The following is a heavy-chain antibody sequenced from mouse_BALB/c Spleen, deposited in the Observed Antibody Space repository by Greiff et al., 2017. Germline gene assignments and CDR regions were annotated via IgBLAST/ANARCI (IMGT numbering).Heavy chain of an antibody. CDR1: GFSLTGYG. CDR2: IWGDGST. D-gene: IGHD2-1*01. V-gene: IGHV2-6-7*01. Sequence: VQLQQSGPGLVAPSQSLSITCTVSGFSLTGYGVNWVRQPPGKGLEWLGMIWGDGSTDYNSALKSRLSISKDNSKSQVFLKMNSLQTDDTARYYCAREGDYGNYGFAYWGQGTLVTVSA. J-gene: IGHJ3*01. CDR3: AREGDYGNYGFAY.